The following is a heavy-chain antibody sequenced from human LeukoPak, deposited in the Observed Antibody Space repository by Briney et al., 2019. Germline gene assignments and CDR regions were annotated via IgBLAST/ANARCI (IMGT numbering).Heavy chain of an antibody. Sequence: SETLSLTCTVSGGSISSGGYYWSWIRQHPGQGLEWIGCIYYSGSTYYNPSLKSRVTISVDTSKNQFSLKLSSVTAADTAVYYCARAAIAAAGTRRRGLIDYWGQGTLVTVSS. CDR1: GGSISSGGYY. V-gene: IGHV4-31*03. J-gene: IGHJ4*02. CDR3: ARAAIAAAGTRRRGLIDY. CDR2: IYYSGST. D-gene: IGHD6-13*01.